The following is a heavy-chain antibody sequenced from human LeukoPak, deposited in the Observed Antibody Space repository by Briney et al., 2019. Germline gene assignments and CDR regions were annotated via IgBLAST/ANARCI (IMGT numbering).Heavy chain of an antibody. CDR2: MNPNSGNT. CDR1: GGTFSSYA. V-gene: IGHV1-8*03. Sequence: ASVKVSCKASGGTFSSYAISWVRQAPGQGLEWMGWMNPNSGNTGYAQKFQGRVTITRNTSISTAYMELSSLRSEDTAVYYCARLSFYSSSWFDDAFDIWGQGTMVTVSS. J-gene: IGHJ3*02. CDR3: ARLSFYSSSWFDDAFDI. D-gene: IGHD6-13*01.